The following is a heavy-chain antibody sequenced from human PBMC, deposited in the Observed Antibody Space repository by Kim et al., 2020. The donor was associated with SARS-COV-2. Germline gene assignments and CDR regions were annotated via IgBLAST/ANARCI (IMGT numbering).Heavy chain of an antibody. D-gene: IGHD3-10*01. CDR1: GFTFSNYG. CDR2: ISYDGSNK. J-gene: IGHJ4*02. V-gene: IGHV3-30*18. Sequence: GGSLRLSCAASGFTFSNYGMHWVRQAPGKGLEWVAVISYDGSNKYYADSVKGRFTISRDNSKNTLYLQMNSLRAEDTAVYYCAKGKPQRLLWFGDKYGGQDYWGQGTLVTVSS. CDR3: AKGKPQRLLWFGDKYGGQDY.